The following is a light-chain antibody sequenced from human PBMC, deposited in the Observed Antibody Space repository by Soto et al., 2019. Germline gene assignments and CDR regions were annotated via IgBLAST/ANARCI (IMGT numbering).Light chain of an antibody. CDR1: QSLLHSDGKTH. V-gene: IGKV2D-29*01. CDR2: EVS. CDR3: MQSIQLPGT. J-gene: IGKJ4*01. Sequence: DIVLTQTPISLSVTPGQSASISCKSSQSLLHSDGKTHLYWHLKKPGQPPQLLIYEVSNRFSGVSDRVSGSGSGTDFTLKISRVEAEDVGIYYCMQSIQLPGTFGGGTKVEIK.